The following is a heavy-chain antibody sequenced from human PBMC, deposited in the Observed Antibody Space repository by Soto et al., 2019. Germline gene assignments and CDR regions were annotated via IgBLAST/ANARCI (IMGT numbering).Heavy chain of an antibody. CDR1: GYTFTSYY. CDR3: ARALHITMVRGVIIISDYYYGMDV. D-gene: IGHD3-10*01. J-gene: IGHJ6*02. V-gene: IGHV1-46*04. CDR2: IILSGCST. Sequence: ASVKVSCKASGYTFTSYYMHWVRQAPGQGLEWMRIIILSGCSTSYADSVKGRFIISRDNAKNSLYLQMNSLRAEDTAVYYCARALHITMVRGVIIISDYYYGMDVWGQGTTVTVSS.